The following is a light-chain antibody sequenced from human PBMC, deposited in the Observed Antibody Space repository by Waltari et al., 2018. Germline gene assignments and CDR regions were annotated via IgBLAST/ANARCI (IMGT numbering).Light chain of an antibody. CDR1: SSDVGGYKY. V-gene: IGLV2-14*03. CDR2: DVR. CDR3: TSYTSSSSSAYVV. Sequence: QSALTQPAPVSGSPGQSITIPCTGTSSDVGGYKYLSWYQHHPGKAPKLMLYDVRKRPSGVSNRFSGSKSGNTASLTISGLQSEDEADYYCTSYTSSSSSAYVVFGGGTKLTVL. J-gene: IGLJ2*01.